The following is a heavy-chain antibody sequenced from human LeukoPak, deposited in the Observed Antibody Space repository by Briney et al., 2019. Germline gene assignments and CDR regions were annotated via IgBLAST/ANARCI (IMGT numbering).Heavy chain of an antibody. D-gene: IGHD3-10*01. CDR3: AREGWFGELLS. J-gene: IGHJ5*02. CDR2: IKQDGSEK. V-gene: IGHV3-7*01. Sequence: ETLSLTCTVSGGSISSSYHYWGWIRQSPGKGLEWVANIKQDGSEKYYVDSVKGRFTISRDNAKNSLYLQMNSLRAEDTAVYYCAREGWFGELLSWGQGTLVTVSS. CDR1: GGSISSSYHY.